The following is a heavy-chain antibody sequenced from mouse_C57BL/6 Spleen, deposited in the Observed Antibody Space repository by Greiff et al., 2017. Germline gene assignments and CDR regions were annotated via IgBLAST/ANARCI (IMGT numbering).Heavy chain of an antibody. Sequence: EVKLMESGEGLVKPGGSLKLSCAASGFTFSSYAMSWVRQTPEKRLEWVAYISSGGDYIYYADTVKGRLTISRDNARNTLYLQMSSLKSEDTAMYYCTRENYDQSMDYWGQGTSVTVSS. CDR3: TRENYDQSMDY. CDR1: GFTFSSYA. D-gene: IGHD2-4*01. V-gene: IGHV5-9-1*02. J-gene: IGHJ4*01. CDR2: ISSGGDYI.